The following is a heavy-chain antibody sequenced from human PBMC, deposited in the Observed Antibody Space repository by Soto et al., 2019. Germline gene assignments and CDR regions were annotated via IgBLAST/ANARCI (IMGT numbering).Heavy chain of an antibody. V-gene: IGHV4-59*01. J-gene: IGHJ3*01. Sequence: QVQLQESGPGLVKPSETLSLTCTVSGGSISSYYWSWIRQPPGKGLEWIGYIYYSGSTNYNPSLKLRGTISVDTTKNHFPLKLTTVTAADTAVYYCARRYGSAFDFWGQGTMVTVSS. CDR1: GGSISSYY. D-gene: IGHD3-10*01. CDR2: IYYSGST. CDR3: ARRYGSAFDF.